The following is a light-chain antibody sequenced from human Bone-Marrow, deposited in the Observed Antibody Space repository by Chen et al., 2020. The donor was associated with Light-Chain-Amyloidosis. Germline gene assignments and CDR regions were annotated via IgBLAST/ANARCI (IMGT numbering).Light chain of an antibody. CDR2: DDS. Sequence: SYVLTHPSSVSVAPGQTATIACGGNNIGSTSVHWYQQTPGQAPLLVVYDDSDRPSGIPERLSGANSGNTATLTISRVEAGDEADYYCQVWDRSSDRPVFGGGTKLTAL. CDR3: QVWDRSSDRPV. CDR1: NIGSTS. V-gene: IGLV3-21*02. J-gene: IGLJ3*02.